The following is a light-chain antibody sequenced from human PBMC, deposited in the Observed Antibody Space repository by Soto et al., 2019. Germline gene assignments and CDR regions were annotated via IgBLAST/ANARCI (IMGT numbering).Light chain of an antibody. J-gene: IGKJ5*01. CDR3: QQRSNWPPVIT. Sequence: EIVLTQSPATLSLSPGERATLSCRASQSVSNSLAWYQQKPGQAPRLLIYGASNRATGIPARFSGSGSGTDFTLTINNLEPEDFAVYYCQQRSNWPPVITFGQGTRLESK. V-gene: IGKV3-11*01. CDR1: QSVSNS. CDR2: GAS.